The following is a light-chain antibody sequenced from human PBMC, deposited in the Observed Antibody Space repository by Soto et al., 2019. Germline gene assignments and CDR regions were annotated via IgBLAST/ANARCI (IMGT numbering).Light chain of an antibody. J-gene: IGKJ3*01. CDR2: DAS. CDR3: QQYANLPLT. CDR1: DDISNY. Sequence: DIQMTQSPSSLSASVGDRVTITCQASDDISNYLNWYQQKPGKATKVLIYDASHLKSGVPSRFSGSGTGTDFTITISSLQAEDIATYYCQQYANLPLTFGPGTKVDIK. V-gene: IGKV1-33*01.